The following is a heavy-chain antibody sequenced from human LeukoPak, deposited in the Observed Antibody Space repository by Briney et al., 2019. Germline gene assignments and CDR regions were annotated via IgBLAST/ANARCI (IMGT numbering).Heavy chain of an antibody. D-gene: IGHD2-8*02. Sequence: GASVKVSCKASGYTFTGYYMHWVRQAPGQGLEWMGWINPNSGGTNYAQKFQGWVTMTRDTSISTAYMELSRLRSEDTAVYYCARGRPYWVDAFDIWGQGTMVTVSS. V-gene: IGHV1-2*04. CDR2: INPNSGGT. CDR3: ARGRPYWVDAFDI. J-gene: IGHJ3*02. CDR1: GYTFTGYY.